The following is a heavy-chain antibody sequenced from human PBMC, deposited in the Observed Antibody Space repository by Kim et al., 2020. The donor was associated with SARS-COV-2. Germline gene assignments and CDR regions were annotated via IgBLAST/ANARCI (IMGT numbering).Heavy chain of an antibody. Sequence: GGSLRLSCAGSGFTFSSYAMTWVRQAPGKGLEWVSSIRGSGGNIYYADSVRGRFTISRDNSKNTLYLQMTSLRAEDTAVYYCSMDPIGVSIGGFDFWGPGAMVTVSS. V-gene: IGHV3-23*01. D-gene: IGHD2-15*01. CDR2: IRGSGGNI. CDR3: SMDPIGVSIGGFDF. CDR1: GFTFSSYA. J-gene: IGHJ3*01.